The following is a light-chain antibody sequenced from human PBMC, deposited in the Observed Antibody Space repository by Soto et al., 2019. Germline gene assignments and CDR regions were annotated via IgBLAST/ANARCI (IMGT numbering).Light chain of an antibody. Sequence: QSVLTQPPSVSGTPGQRVTLSCSGSTSNIETNLVHWYQHLPGPSPRLLIYNNNQRPSGVPDRFSASKSGTSACLAISGNRPEADADYYCTATDDRLTGPVVGGGTKLTVL. J-gene: IGLJ2*01. CDR3: TATDDRLTGPV. V-gene: IGLV1-47*02. CDR2: NNN. CDR1: TSNIETNL.